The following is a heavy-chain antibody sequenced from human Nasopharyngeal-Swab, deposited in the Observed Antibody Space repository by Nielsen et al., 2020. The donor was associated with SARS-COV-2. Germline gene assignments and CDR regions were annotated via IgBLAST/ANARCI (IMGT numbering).Heavy chain of an antibody. CDR2: ISGSDGSA. CDR3: ARIRTGAYFDY. CDR1: GFTFSSYA. V-gene: IGHV3-23*01. J-gene: IGHJ4*02. Sequence: GESLKISCAASGFTFSSYAMSWVRQAPGKGLEWVSTISGSDGSAYYADSVKGRFTISSDNFRHTLCLQMNSLRAEDTAVYYCARIRTGAYFDYWGQGTLVTVSS. D-gene: IGHD1-14*01.